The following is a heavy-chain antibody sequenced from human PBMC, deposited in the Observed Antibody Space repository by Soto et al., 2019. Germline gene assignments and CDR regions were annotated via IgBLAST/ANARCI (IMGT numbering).Heavy chain of an antibody. CDR2: INHSGRV. CDR3: STRAYDNKGYYRFDP. CDR1: GVSFSGHS. Sequence: PSETLSLTCAVYGVSFSGHSWTWIRQSPGKGLEWIGDINHSGRVNYSPSLKSRVTISLDTSKNQFSLTLSAVTAADTAMYYCSTRAYDNKGYYRFDPWGQVTLSTGS. D-gene: IGHD3-22*01. J-gene: IGHJ5*01. V-gene: IGHV4-34*01.